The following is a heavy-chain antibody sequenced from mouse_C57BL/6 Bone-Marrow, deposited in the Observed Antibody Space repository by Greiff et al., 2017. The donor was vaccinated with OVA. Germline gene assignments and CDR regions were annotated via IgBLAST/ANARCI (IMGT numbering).Heavy chain of an antibody. CDR1: GYAFSSYW. J-gene: IGHJ2*01. Sequence: QVQLQQSGAELVKPGASVKISCKASGYAFSSYWMNWVKQRPGKGLEWIGQIYPGDGDTNYNGKFKGKATLTADKSSSTAYMQLSSLTSEDSAVYFCARSGYYPPFDYWGQGTTLTVSS. V-gene: IGHV1-80*01. CDR3: ARSGYYPPFDY. CDR2: IYPGDGDT. D-gene: IGHD2-3*01.